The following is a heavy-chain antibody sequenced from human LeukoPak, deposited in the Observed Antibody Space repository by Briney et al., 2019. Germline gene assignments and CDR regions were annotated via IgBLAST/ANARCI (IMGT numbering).Heavy chain of an antibody. CDR3: ARHGVSGGFDS. CDR2: IYYSGST. D-gene: IGHD3-10*02. J-gene: IGHJ4*02. Sequence: SETLSLTCTVSGGSISSYYWSWIRQPPGKGLEWIGYIYYSGSTNYNPSLKSRVTISVDTSKNQFSLKLSSVTAADTAVYYCARHGVSGGFDSWGQGALVTVSS. CDR1: GGSISSYY. V-gene: IGHV4-59*01.